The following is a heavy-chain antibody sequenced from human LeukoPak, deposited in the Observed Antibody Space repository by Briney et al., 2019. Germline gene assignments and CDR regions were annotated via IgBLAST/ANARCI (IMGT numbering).Heavy chain of an antibody. CDR2: IYSGGST. CDR3: ARDRGGGYDFWSGYYTFDY. Sequence: GGSLRLSCAASGFTFSSNYMSWVRQAPGKGLEWVSVIYSGGSTYYSDSVKGRFTISRDNSKNTLYLQMNSLRAEDTAVYYCARDRGGGYDFWSGYYTFDYWGQGTLVTVSS. J-gene: IGHJ4*02. V-gene: IGHV3-66*02. CDR1: GFTFSSNY. D-gene: IGHD3-3*01.